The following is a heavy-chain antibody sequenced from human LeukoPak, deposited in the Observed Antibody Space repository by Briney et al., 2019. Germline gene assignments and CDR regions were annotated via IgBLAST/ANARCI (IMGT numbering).Heavy chain of an antibody. J-gene: IGHJ6*02. CDR3: ASLGYSKGYYYGMDV. CDR2: INSDGSST. D-gene: IGHD4-11*01. V-gene: IGHV3-74*01. Sequence: GGSLRLSCAASGFTFSSYWMHWVRQAPGTGLVWVSRINSDGSSTSYADSVKGRFTISRDNAKNTLYLQMNSLRAEDTALYYYASLGYSKGYYYGMDVWGQGTTVTVSS. CDR1: GFTFSSYW.